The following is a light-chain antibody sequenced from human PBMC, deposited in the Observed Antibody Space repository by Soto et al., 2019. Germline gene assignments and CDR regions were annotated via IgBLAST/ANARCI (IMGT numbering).Light chain of an antibody. V-gene: IGKV3-20*01. CDR1: RSVSSY. CDR2: GIS. J-gene: IGKJ2*01. Sequence: EVVLTQSPATLSLSPGERATLSCRASRSVSSYLAWYQQKPGQAPRLLIYGISNRATGIPDRFSGSGSGTDFTLTISRLEPEDFVVYYCQQYSSLPHTFGQGTKLEVK. CDR3: QQYSSLPHT.